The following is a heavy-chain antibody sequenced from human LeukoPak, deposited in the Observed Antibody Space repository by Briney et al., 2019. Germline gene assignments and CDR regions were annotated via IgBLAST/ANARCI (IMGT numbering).Heavy chain of an antibody. J-gene: IGHJ4*02. CDR3: ARSPLVVVILLYFDY. CDR1: GYTSTGYY. Sequence: ASVKVSCKASGYTSTGYYMHWVRQAPGQGLEWMGWINPNSGGTNYAQKFQGRVTMTRDTSISTAYMELSRLRSDDTAVYYCARSPLVVVILLYFDYWGQGTLVTVSS. CDR2: INPNSGGT. D-gene: IGHD3-22*01. V-gene: IGHV1-2*02.